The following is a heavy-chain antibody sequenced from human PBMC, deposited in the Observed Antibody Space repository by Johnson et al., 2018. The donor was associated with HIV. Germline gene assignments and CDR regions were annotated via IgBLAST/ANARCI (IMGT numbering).Heavy chain of an antibody. D-gene: IGHD6-13*01. CDR3: AKVAVATAAGGVALDI. CDR1: GFTVSNNY. Sequence: VQLVESGGGLVQPGGSLRLSCAASGFTVSNNYMSWVRQAPGRGLEWVSIIYSGGPTYYSDSVQGRFTISRDNSKNTLYLQINSLRAEDTGVYYCAKVAVATAAGGVALDIWGPGTMVTVSS. CDR2: IYSGGPT. J-gene: IGHJ3*02. V-gene: IGHV3-66*01.